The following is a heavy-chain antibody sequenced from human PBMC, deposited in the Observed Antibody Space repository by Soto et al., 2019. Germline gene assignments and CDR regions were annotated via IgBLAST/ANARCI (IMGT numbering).Heavy chain of an antibody. CDR1: TYTFTAYY. CDR3: ARGIVVAGKFYFDL. J-gene: IGHJ4*01. CDR2: INPHSGGT. V-gene: IGHV1-2*02. Sequence: ASVKVSCKASTYTFTAYYVHWVRQAPGQGLEWMGWINPHSGGTNYAPSLQGRVTLTRDTSIRTAYMDLSSLTNDDTAVYYCARGIVVAGKFYFDLGGHGTLVTVSS. D-gene: IGHD6-19*01.